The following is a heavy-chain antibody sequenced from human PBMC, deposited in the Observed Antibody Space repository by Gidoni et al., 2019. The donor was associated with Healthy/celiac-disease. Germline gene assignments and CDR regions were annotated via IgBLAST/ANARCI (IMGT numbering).Heavy chain of an antibody. CDR2: IYYSGST. D-gene: IGHD3-22*01. CDR1: GCPISSSSYH. CDR3: ARHDSSGYYY. J-gene: IGHJ4*02. Sequence: QLQLQESGPGLVKPAETLSLTCTVSGCPISSSSYHWGWIRQPPGKGLEWIGSIYYSGSTYYNPSLKSRVTISVDTSKNQFSLKLSSVTAADTAVYYCARHDSSGYYYWGQGTLVTVSS. V-gene: IGHV4-39*01.